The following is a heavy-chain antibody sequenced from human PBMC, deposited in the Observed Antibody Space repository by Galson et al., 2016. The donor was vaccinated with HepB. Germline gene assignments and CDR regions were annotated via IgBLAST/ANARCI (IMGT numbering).Heavy chain of an antibody. D-gene: IGHD5-24*01. CDR3: AGRRDGFYIDY. J-gene: IGHJ4*02. Sequence: SLRLSCATSGFTFSSYAMSWVRQAPGKGLEWVSGISSGGGSTCYGDSVKGRFTISRDNSKNALVLQMNSLRAEDTAVYYCAGRRDGFYIDYWGQGILVIVSS. CDR1: GFTFSSYA. V-gene: IGHV3-23*01. CDR2: ISSGGGST.